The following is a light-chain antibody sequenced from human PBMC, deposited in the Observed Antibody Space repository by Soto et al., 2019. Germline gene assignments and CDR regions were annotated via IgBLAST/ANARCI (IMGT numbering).Light chain of an antibody. CDR2: EVS. V-gene: IGLV2-14*01. CDR3: SSYTTDSTLV. CDR1: SSDIGGYDY. Sequence: QSALTQPASVSGSPGQSITISCTGTSSDIGGYDYVSWYQQHPGKAPKLMIYEVSHRPSGVSSRFSGPKSGNTASLTISGLQAEDEADYYCSSYTTDSTLVFGGGTQLTVL. J-gene: IGLJ2*01.